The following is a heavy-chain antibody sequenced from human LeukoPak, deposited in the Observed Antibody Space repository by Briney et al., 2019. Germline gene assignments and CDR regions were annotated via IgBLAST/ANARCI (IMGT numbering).Heavy chain of an antibody. CDR2: ISGSGGST. Sequence: GGSLRLSCAASGFTFSSYAMSWVRQAPGKGVEWVSAISGSGGSTYYADSVKGRFTISRDNSKNTLYLQMNSLRAEDTAVYYCAKGVDGSRYYFDYWGQGTLVTVSS. D-gene: IGHD2-2*01. CDR1: GFTFSSYA. CDR3: AKGVDGSRYYFDY. J-gene: IGHJ4*02. V-gene: IGHV3-23*01.